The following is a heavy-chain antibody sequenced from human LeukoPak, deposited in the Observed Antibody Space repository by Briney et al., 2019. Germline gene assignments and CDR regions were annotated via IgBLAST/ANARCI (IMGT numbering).Heavy chain of an antibody. CDR2: IKQDGREK. J-gene: IGHJ6*02. Sequence: GGSLRLSCAASGFTFSSYWMSWVRQAPGKGLEWVANIKQDGREKYYVDSEKGRYTNTRYNAKKGLYLQINSLRAEDTVVDYCAREFSPLRSIVHRVTTPRGYYYYGMDVWGQGTTVTLSS. CDR1: GFTFSSYW. V-gene: IGHV3-7*01. CDR3: AREFSPLRSIVHRVTTPRGYYYYGMDV. D-gene: IGHD4-17*01.